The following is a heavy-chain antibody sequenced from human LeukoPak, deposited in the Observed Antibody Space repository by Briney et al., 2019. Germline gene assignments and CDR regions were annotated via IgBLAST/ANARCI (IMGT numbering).Heavy chain of an antibody. V-gene: IGHV3-33*01. D-gene: IGHD2-2*01. CDR2: IWYDGSNK. CDR1: GFTFISYG. J-gene: IGHJ4*02. Sequence: PGGSLRLSCAASGFTFISYGMHWVRQSPGKGLDWVAFIWYDGSNKYYADSVKGRFTISRDNSKNTLYLQVNSLRAEDTAMYYCAREGGGDGYVVPAGVDFDYWGQGTLVTVSS. CDR3: AREGGGDGYVVPAGVDFDY.